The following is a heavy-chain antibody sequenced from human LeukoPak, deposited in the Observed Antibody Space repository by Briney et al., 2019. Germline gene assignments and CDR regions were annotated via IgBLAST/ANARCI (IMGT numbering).Heavy chain of an antibody. CDR1: GYTFTSYG. CDR2: ISTSTGDT. V-gene: IGHV1-18*01. J-gene: IGHJ4*02. D-gene: IGHD4-11*01. CDR3: ARDDNYGIFVNVDY. Sequence: ASVKVSCKASGYTFTSYGISWVRQAPGQGREWMGWISTSTGDTKYTQKFQGRVTLTTDTSTSTAYMELSSLRSDDTAVYYCARDDNYGIFVNVDYWGQGTLVTVSS.